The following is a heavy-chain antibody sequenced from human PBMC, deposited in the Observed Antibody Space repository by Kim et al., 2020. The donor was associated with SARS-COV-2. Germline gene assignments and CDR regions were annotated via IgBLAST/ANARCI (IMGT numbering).Heavy chain of an antibody. CDR3: ARDGPGCSFRCYSGVDV. Sequence: SVKVSCKASGGIFSSYAIRWVRQAPGQGLEWMGSINPACGRTNYAQKFQGRVTLSADESTSTAYMELNGLQFDDTAVYYCARDGPGCSFRCYSGVDVCG. V-gene: IGHV1-69*13. J-gene: IGHJ6*02. D-gene: IGHD6-13*01. CDR2: INPACGRT. CDR1: GGIFSSYA.